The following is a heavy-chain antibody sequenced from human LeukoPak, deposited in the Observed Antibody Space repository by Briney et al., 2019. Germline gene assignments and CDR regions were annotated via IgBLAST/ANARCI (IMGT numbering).Heavy chain of an antibody. V-gene: IGHV4-34*01. J-gene: IGHJ4*02. CDR2: INHSGST. Sequence: PSEALSLTCAVYGGSFSGYYWSWIRQPPGKGLEWIGEINHSGSTNYNPSLKSRVTISVDTSKNQFSLKLSSVTAADTAVHYCARGHCFGGDCYFDYWGPGTLVTVSS. CDR3: ARGHCFGGDCYFDY. D-gene: IGHD2-21*02. CDR1: GGSFSGYY.